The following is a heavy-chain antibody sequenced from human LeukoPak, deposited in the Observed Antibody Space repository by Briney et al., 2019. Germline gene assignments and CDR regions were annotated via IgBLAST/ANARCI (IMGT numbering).Heavy chain of an antibody. CDR2: ISSNGGST. V-gene: IGHV3-64D*06. Sequence: GGSLRLSCAASGFTFSSYAMSWVRQAPGKGLEYVSAISSNGGSTYYADSVKGRFTISRDNSRNTLHLQMSSLRVEDTAVYYCVKDSSSGSYLDYWGQGTLVTVSS. D-gene: IGHD3-10*01. J-gene: IGHJ4*02. CDR1: GFTFSSYA. CDR3: VKDSSSGSYLDY.